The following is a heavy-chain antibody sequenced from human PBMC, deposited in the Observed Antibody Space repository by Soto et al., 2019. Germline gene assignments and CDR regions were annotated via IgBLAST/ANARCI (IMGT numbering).Heavy chain of an antibody. Sequence: QAQLVESGGGVVQPGRSLRLSCAASEFTCNTYAMHWVRQAPGKGLEWVAVIAYDGNDKYYADSVKGRFTISRDNSKNALYLQMNTLRPEDSAMYYCARDVGNYVPYYYGMDVWGQGTTVTVSS. J-gene: IGHJ6*02. CDR2: IAYDGNDK. V-gene: IGHV3-30*03. D-gene: IGHD1-7*01. CDR1: EFTCNTYA. CDR3: ARDVGNYVPYYYGMDV.